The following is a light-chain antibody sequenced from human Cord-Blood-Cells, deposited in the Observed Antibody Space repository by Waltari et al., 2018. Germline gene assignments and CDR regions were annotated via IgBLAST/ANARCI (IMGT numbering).Light chain of an antibody. Sequence: EIVLTQSPATLSLSPGDRVTLSCRASQSVSSYLAWYQQKPGHAPRLLIYDASNRATGIPARFSGSGSGTDFTLTISSLEPEDFAVYYCQQRSNWPPITFGQGTRLEIK. V-gene: IGKV3-11*01. CDR3: QQRSNWPPIT. CDR1: QSVSSY. CDR2: DAS. J-gene: IGKJ5*01.